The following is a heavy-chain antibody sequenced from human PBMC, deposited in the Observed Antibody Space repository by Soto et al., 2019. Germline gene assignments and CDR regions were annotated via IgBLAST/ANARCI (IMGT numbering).Heavy chain of an antibody. CDR1: GFTVSSNY. CDR3: ARDRVVVVPAAILAPGYYYGMDV. D-gene: IGHD2-2*01. J-gene: IGHJ6*02. CDR2: IYSGGST. Sequence: EVQLVESGGGLIQPGGSLRLSCAASGFTVSSNYMSWVRQAPGKGLEWVSVIYSGGSTYYADSVKGRVTISRDNSKNTVYLQMNSLRPEDRAVYYCARDRVVVVPAAILAPGYYYGMDVWGQGTTVTVSS. V-gene: IGHV3-53*01.